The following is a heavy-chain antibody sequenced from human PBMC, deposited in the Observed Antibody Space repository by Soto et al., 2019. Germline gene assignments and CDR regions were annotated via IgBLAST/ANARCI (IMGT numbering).Heavy chain of an antibody. D-gene: IGHD6-6*01. J-gene: IGHJ4*02. CDR1: GFTFSSYG. Sequence: GGSLRLSCAASGFTFSSYGMHWVRQAPGKGLEWVAVIWYDGSNKYYADSVKGRFTISRDNSKNTLYLQMNSLRAEDTAVYYCAREIGEYSSSSPPFDYWGQGTLVTVSS. V-gene: IGHV3-33*01. CDR2: IWYDGSNK. CDR3: AREIGEYSSSSPPFDY.